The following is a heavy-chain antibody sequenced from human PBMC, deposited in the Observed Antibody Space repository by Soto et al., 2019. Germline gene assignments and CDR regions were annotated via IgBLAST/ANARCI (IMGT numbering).Heavy chain of an antibody. J-gene: IGHJ6*02. V-gene: IGHV3-30-3*01. CDR1: GFTLSSYA. CDR3: ARDPGEPDYYYYGMDV. Sequence: QVQLVESGGGVVQPGRSLRLSCAASGFTLSSYAMHWVRQAPGKGLEWVAVISYDGSNKYYADSVKGRFTISRDNSKNTLYLQMNSLRAEDTAVYYCARDPGEPDYYYYGMDVWGQGTTVTVSS. CDR2: ISYDGSNK. D-gene: IGHD1-1*01.